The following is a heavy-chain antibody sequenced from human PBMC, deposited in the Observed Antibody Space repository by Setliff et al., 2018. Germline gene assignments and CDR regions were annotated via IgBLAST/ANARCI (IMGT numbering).Heavy chain of an antibody. Sequence: GESLKISCKGSGYSFANSWIAWVRQMPGKGLEWMGVIYAGDSDTRYRPSFQGQVTVSVDKSVSTAYLQWSSLKASDTAMYYCARDSNYEGAYDYWGQGTLVTVSS. V-gene: IGHV5-51*01. CDR2: IYAGDSDT. D-gene: IGHD4-4*01. CDR3: ARDSNYEGAYDY. CDR1: GYSFANSW. J-gene: IGHJ4*02.